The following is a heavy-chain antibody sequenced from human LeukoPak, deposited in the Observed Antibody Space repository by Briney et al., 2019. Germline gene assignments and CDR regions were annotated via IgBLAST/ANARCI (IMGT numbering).Heavy chain of an antibody. CDR3: ARYIVSYPHDAFDI. D-gene: IGHD1-26*01. V-gene: IGHV4-59*01. CDR1: GGSISSYY. J-gene: IGHJ3*02. Sequence: SETLSLTCSVSGGSISSYYWSWIRQPPGKGLEWIGYIYYSGTTNYNPSVESRVTISVDTSKKQFSLKLSSVTAADTAFYYCARYIVSYPHDAFDIWGQGTMVTVSS. CDR2: IYYSGTT.